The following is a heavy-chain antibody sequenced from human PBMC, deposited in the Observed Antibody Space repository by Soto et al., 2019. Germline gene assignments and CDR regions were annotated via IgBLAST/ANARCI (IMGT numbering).Heavy chain of an antibody. D-gene: IGHD6-19*01. V-gene: IGHV1-18*04. J-gene: IGHJ4*02. Sequence: QVQLVQSGGEVKQPGASVKVSCKASGYSFMSYGISWVRQAPGQGLEWMGWISGYNGNTKYAQKLQGIVTMTTDTSTRTVYIELRSLRSDDRAVYYCASDQWTLDHSSGWYGEWGQGTLVTVS. CDR3: ASDQWTLDHSSGWYGE. CDR1: GYSFMSYG. CDR2: ISGYNGNT.